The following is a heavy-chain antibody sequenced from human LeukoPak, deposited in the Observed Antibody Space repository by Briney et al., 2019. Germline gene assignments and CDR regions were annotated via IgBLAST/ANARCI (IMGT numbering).Heavy chain of an antibody. CDR3: ARGHSCLLEWCFRVAFDI. J-gene: IGHJ3*02. V-gene: IGHV3-53*01. D-gene: IGHD3-3*01. CDR2: IYSGGST. CDR1: GFTVSSNY. Sequence: GGSLRLSCAASGFTVSSNYMSWVRQAPGKGLEWVSVIYSGGSTYYADSVKGRFTISRDNSKNTLYLQMNSLRAEDTAVYYRARGHSCLLEWCFRVAFDIWGQGTMVTVSS.